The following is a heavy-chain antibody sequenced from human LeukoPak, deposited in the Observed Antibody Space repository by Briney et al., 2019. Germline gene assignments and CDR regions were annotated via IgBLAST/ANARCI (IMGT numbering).Heavy chain of an antibody. CDR1: GGSISSGGHY. CDR3: ARQLSSHFDY. Sequence: SETPSLSCTVSGGSISSGGHYWGWIRQPPGKGLEWIGSIHYSGNTFYNPSLKTRLTISIDTSKNQFSLRLSSVTAADTAVYYCARQLSSHFDYWGQGTLVTVSS. D-gene: IGHD6-13*01. V-gene: IGHV4-39*01. J-gene: IGHJ4*02. CDR2: IHYSGNT.